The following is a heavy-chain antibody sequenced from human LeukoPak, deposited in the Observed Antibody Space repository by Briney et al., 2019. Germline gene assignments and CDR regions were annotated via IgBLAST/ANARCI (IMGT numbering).Heavy chain of an antibody. D-gene: IGHD3-16*01. CDR1: GVSISHYY. Sequence: SETLSLTCSVSGVSISHYYWTSIRQPAGKGLEWIGRFYASGTMIYNPSLKSRVAMSADTSKNQFSLMVTSVTAADTAVYYCARGSYGYIDYWGQGILVTVSS. CDR3: ARGSYGYIDY. V-gene: IGHV4-4*07. CDR2: FYASGTM. J-gene: IGHJ4*02.